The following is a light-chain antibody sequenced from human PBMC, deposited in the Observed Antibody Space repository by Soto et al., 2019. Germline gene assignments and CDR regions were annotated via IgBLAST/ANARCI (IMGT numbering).Light chain of an antibody. J-gene: IGKJ1*01. CDR3: QQYYSYPRT. CDR2: AAF. Sequence: AIRMTQSPSAFSASTGDRVTITCRASQGISSYLAWYQQKPGKAPKLLIYAAFTLQSGVTSRFSGSGSGTDFTLTLSGLQSEDFATYYCQQYYSYPRTFGQGTKVELK. V-gene: IGKV1-8*01. CDR1: QGISSY.